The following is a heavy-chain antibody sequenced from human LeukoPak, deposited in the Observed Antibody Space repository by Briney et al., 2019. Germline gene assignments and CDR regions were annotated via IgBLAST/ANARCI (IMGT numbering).Heavy chain of an antibody. Sequence: GGSLRLSCAASGFTFSSYWMSWVRQAPGKGLEWVSTISGDSGTTHYADSVRGRFTVSGDNSKNTLYLQMNSLRAEDTAVYYCAKHLLGTSYFDYWGQGTLVTVSS. CDR1: GFTFSSYW. CDR3: AKHLLGTSYFDY. J-gene: IGHJ4*02. CDR2: ISGDSGTT. D-gene: IGHD7-27*01. V-gene: IGHV3-23*01.